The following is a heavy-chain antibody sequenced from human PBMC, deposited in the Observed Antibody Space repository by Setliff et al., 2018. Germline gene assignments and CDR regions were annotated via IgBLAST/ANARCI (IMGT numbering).Heavy chain of an antibody. CDR3: ARDLGHGGDSDY. D-gene: IGHD2-21*02. V-gene: IGHV4-38-2*02. CDR2: IYHSGST. CDR1: GYSISSGXX. J-gene: IGHJ4*02. Sequence: PSETLSLTCAVSGYSISSGXXXGWIRQPPGKGLEWSGSIYHSGSTYYNPSLKSRVTLSVDTSKNQFSLKLNSVTATDTAVYYCARDLGHGGDSDYWGQGILVTVSS.